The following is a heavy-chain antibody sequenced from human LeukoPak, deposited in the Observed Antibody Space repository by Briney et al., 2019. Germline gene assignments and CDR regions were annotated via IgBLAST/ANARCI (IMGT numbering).Heavy chain of an antibody. CDR3: AKQMAVDYFDY. J-gene: IGHJ4*02. V-gene: IGHV3-30*18. Sequence: GGSPRLSCAASGFTFSNFGMHWVRQAPGKGLEWVAVISYDGKNEYYTDSVKGRFTISRDNAKNTLYLQMNSLGAEDTAVYYCAKQMAVDYFDYWGQGTLVTVSS. D-gene: IGHD5-24*01. CDR1: GFTFSNFG. CDR2: ISYDGKNE.